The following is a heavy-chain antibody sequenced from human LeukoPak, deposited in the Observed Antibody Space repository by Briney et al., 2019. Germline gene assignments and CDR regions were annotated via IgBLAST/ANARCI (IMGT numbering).Heavy chain of an antibody. Sequence: GASVKVSCKASGYTFTSYGISWVRRAPGQGLEWMGWISAYNGNTNYAQKLQGRVTMTTDTSTSTAYMELRSLRSDDTAVYYCASVRIFGVGRESAYWGQGTLVTVSS. CDR3: ASVRIFGVGRESAY. D-gene: IGHD3-3*01. CDR1: GYTFTSYG. J-gene: IGHJ4*02. V-gene: IGHV1-18*01. CDR2: ISAYNGNT.